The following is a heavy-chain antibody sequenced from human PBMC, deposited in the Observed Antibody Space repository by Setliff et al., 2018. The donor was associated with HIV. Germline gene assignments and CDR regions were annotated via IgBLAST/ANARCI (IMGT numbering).Heavy chain of an antibody. CDR3: ARARGPTAAGTLWYFDL. D-gene: IGHD6-13*01. CDR2: IYYSGST. J-gene: IGHJ2*01. Sequence: SETLSLTCTVSGGSISSSSYYWGWIRQPPGKGLEWIGSIYYSGSTYYNPSLKSRVTISVDTSKNQFSLKLSSVTAADTAVYYCARARGPTAAGTLWYFDLWGRGTLVTVSS. CDR1: GGSISSSSYY. V-gene: IGHV4-39*07.